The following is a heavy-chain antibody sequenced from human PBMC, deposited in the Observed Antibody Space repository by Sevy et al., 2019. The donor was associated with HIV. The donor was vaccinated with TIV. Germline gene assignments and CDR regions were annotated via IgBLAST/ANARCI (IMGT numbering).Heavy chain of an antibody. CDR1: GGSISSYY. CDR3: ARDQTRGGFDY. Sequence: SETLSLTCTVSGGSISSYYWSWIRQPPGKGLEWIGYIYYSGSTNYNPSLKSRVTISVDTSKNQFSLKLGSVTAADTAVYYCARDQTRGGFDYWGQGTLVTVSS. V-gene: IGHV4-59*01. D-gene: IGHD1-1*01. J-gene: IGHJ4*02. CDR2: IYYSGST.